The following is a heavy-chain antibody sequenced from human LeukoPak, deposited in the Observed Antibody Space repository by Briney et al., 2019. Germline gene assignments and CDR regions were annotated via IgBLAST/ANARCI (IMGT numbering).Heavy chain of an antibody. D-gene: IGHD3-10*01. V-gene: IGHV4-34*01. CDR3: ARGLVLLWFGEPRTDMDV. Sequence: KPSETLSLTCAVYGGSFSGYYWSWIRQPPGKGLEWIGEINHSGSTNYNTSLKSRVTISVDTSKNQFSLKLSSVTAADTAVYYCARGLVLLWFGEPRTDMDVWGKGTTVTVSS. CDR2: INHSGST. CDR1: GGSFSGYY. J-gene: IGHJ6*03.